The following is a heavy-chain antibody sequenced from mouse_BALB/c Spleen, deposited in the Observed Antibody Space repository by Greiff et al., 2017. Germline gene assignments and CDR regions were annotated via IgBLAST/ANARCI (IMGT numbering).Heavy chain of an antibody. J-gene: IGHJ4*01. D-gene: IGHD2-1*01. CDR2: IWAGGST. Sequence: VKLVESGPGLVAPSQSLSITCTVSGFSLTSYGVHWVRQPPGKGLEWLGVIWAGGSTNYNSALMSRLSISKDNSKSQVFLKMNSLQTDDTAMYYCARAGGNYPFYAMDYWGQGTSVTVSS. CDR3: ARAGGNYPFYAMDY. CDR1: GFSLTSYG. V-gene: IGHV2-9*02.